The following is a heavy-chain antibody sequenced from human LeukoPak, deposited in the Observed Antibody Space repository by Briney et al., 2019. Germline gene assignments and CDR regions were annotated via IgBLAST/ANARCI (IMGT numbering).Heavy chain of an antibody. CDR2: IYSGGST. D-gene: IGHD3-9*01. V-gene: IGHV3-66*01. Sequence: GGSLRLSCAASGFTFSSYAMTWVRQAPGKGLEWVSVIYSGGSTYYADSVKGRFTISRDNSKNTLYLQMNSLRAEDTAVYYCARDQGRRLRYFDWFIDAFDIWGQGTMVTVSS. CDR1: GFTFSSYA. CDR3: ARDQGRRLRYFDWFIDAFDI. J-gene: IGHJ3*02.